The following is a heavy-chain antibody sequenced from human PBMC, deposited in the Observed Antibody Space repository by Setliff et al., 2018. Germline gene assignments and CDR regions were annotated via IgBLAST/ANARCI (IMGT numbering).Heavy chain of an antibody. Sequence: GESLKISCKGSGYSFTDYWIAWVRQTPGEGLEWMGTIYPGNADTRYSPSFQGQVTISTDTSINTAFLQWNNLKASDTAVYYCARVGSKPQLGWFDPWGQGTLVTVSS. V-gene: IGHV5-51*01. D-gene: IGHD1-26*01. CDR3: ARVGSKPQLGWFDP. CDR2: IYPGNADT. CDR1: GYSFTDYW. J-gene: IGHJ5*02.